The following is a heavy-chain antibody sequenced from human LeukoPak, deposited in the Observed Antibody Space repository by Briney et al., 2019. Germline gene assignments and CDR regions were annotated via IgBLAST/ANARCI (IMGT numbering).Heavy chain of an antibody. CDR2: INPSGGST. CDR1: GYTFTSYY. CDR3: ARGGWWELQDAFDI. J-gene: IGHJ3*02. V-gene: IGHV1-46*01. Sequence: ASVKVSCKASGYTFTSYYMHWVRQAPGQGLEWMGIINPSGGSTSYAQKFQGRVTITRNTSISTAYMELSSLRSEDTAVYYCARGGWWELQDAFDIWGQGTMVTVSS. D-gene: IGHD1-26*01.